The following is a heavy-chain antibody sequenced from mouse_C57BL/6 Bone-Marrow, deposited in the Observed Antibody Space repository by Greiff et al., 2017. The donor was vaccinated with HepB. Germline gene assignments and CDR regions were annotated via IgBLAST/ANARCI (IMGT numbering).Heavy chain of an antibody. CDR3: TLAYYSNYVHFDV. Sequence: VQLQQSGTVLARPGASVKMSCKTSGYTFTSYWMHWVKQRPGQGLEWIGAIYPGNSDTSYNQKFKGKAKLTAVTSASTAYMELSSLTNEDSAVYYCTLAYYSNYVHFDVWGTGTTVTVSS. J-gene: IGHJ1*03. D-gene: IGHD2-5*01. V-gene: IGHV1-5*01. CDR2: IYPGNSDT. CDR1: GYTFTSYW.